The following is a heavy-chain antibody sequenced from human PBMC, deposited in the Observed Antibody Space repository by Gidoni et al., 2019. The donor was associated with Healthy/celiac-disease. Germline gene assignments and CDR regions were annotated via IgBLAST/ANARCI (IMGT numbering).Heavy chain of an antibody. Sequence: QLQLQASRPGLVKPSDTLSLTCTVSGASYSSSSYYWGWILQPPGKGLEGSGSIYYRGSTYYNPSLKSRVTISVDTSKNQFSLKLSSVTAADTAVYYCARHPYSGYDSPYNWFDPWGQGTLVTVCS. V-gene: IGHV4-39*01. CDR3: ARHPYSGYDSPYNWFDP. J-gene: IGHJ5*02. CDR1: GASYSSSSYY. D-gene: IGHD5-12*01. CDR2: IYYRGST.